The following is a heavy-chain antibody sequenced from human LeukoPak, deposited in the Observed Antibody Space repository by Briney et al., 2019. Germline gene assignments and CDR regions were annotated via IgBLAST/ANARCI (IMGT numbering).Heavy chain of an antibody. J-gene: IGHJ4*02. D-gene: IGHD4-23*01. CDR1: GGSISSYY. CDR3: ARRDYGGNFDY. Sequence: SETLSLTCTVSGGSISSYYWSWIRQPPGKGLEWIGYIYTSGSTNYNPSLKSRVTISVDTSKNQFSLELSSVTAADTAVYYCARRDYGGNFDYWGQGTLVTVSS. V-gene: IGHV4-4*09. CDR2: IYTSGST.